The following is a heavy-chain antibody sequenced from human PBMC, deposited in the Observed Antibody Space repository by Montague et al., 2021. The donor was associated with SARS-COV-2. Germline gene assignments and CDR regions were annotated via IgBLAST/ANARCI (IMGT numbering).Heavy chain of an antibody. Sequence: SETLSLTCTVSGDSFNSPKYYCAWIRQPPGKGLEWIGSSYYSGTTYANPSLRSQVTMSVDTSKTQFSLKTISVTAADTAVYYCARGSYGLGSYHAFDIWGQGTVVAVSS. CDR3: ARGSYGLGSYHAFDI. V-gene: IGHV4-39*01. CDR2: SYYSGTT. D-gene: IGHD3-10*01. J-gene: IGHJ3*02. CDR1: GDSFNSPKYY.